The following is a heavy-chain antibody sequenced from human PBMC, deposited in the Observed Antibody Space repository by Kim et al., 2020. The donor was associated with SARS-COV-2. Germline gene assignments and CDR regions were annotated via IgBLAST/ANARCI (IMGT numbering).Heavy chain of an antibody. CDR3: ATGLVGATKDY. J-gene: IGHJ4*02. D-gene: IGHD1-26*01. CDR2: KK. V-gene: IGHV3-30*07. Sequence: KKHYADSVKGRFTISRDNSKNTVYLQMNSRRVEDTAVYYCATGLVGATKDYWGQGAPVTVSS.